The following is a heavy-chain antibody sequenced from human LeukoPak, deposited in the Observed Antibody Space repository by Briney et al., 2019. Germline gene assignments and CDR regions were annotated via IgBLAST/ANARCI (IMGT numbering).Heavy chain of an antibody. V-gene: IGHV3-74*01. CDR1: GFTFISYG. J-gene: IGHJ4*01. CDR2: INTDGSST. Sequence: TGGSLSLSCAASGFTFISYGMQRVRQAPGKGLVWVSRINTDGSSTSYADSVKGRFTVSRDNAKNTLYLQVNSLRAEDTAVYFCTRELPREVTLDYWGQGTLVTVSS. D-gene: IGHD2-21*02. CDR3: TRELPREVTLDY.